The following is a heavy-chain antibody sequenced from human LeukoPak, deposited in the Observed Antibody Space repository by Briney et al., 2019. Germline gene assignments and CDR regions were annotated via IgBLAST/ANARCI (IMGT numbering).Heavy chain of an antibody. CDR1: GGSISSYY. D-gene: IGHD3-22*01. CDR2: IYYSGST. V-gene: IGHV4-59*08. CDR3: ARWDLYDSSGFDY. J-gene: IGHJ4*02. Sequence: SETLSLTCTVSGGSISSYYWSWIRQPPGKGLEWIGYIYYSGSTNYNPSLKSRVTISVDTSKNQFSLKLSSVTAADTAVYYCARWDLYDSSGFDYWGQGTLVTVSS.